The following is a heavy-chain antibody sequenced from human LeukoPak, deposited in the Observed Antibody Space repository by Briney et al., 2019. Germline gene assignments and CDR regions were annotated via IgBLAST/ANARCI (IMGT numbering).Heavy chain of an antibody. CDR2: ISSDGTNK. V-gene: IGHV3-30*04. J-gene: IGHJ4*02. CDR3: TLTTLAVVYFDY. CDR1: GFTFSSYA. D-gene: IGHD1/OR15-1a*01. Sequence: PGGSLRLSCAASGFTFSSYAMSWVRQAPGKGLEWVAVISSDGTNKYYAESVRGRFTISRDNSANTLYLYMNSLTGADTSVYYCTLTTLAVVYFDYWGQGTLVTVSS.